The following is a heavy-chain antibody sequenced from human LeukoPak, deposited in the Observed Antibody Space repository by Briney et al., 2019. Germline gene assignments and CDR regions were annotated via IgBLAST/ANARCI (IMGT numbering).Heavy chain of an antibody. CDR2: ISGSGGST. D-gene: IGHD6-13*01. CDR3: AKDRGIAAAVAAEYFQH. Sequence: QPGGSLRLSCAASGFTFSSYAMSWVRQAPGKGPEWVSAISGSGGSTYYADSVKGRFTISRDNSKNTLYLQMNSLRAEDTAVYYCAKDRGIAAAVAAEYFQHWGQGTLVTVSS. V-gene: IGHV3-23*01. CDR1: GFTFSSYA. J-gene: IGHJ1*01.